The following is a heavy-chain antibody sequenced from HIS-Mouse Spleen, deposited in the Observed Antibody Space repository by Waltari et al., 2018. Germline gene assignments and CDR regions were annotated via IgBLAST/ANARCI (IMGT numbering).Heavy chain of an antibody. V-gene: IGHV4-39*07. CDR3: AREIPYSSSWYDWYFDL. D-gene: IGHD6-13*01. Sequence: QLQLQESGPGLVKPSETLSLTCTVSGGSISSSSYYWGWIRQPPGKGLEWIGSIYYSGSTYYTPSLRGRCTISVDTSKNQFSLKLSSVTAADTAVYYCAREIPYSSSWYDWYFDLWGRGTLVTVSS. CDR2: IYYSGST. J-gene: IGHJ2*01. CDR1: GGSISSSSYY.